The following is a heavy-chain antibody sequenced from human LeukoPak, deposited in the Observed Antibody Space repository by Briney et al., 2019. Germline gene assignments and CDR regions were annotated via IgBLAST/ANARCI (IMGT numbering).Heavy chain of an antibody. CDR1: GYSISSGYY. CDR2: IYHSGST. Sequence: SETLSLTCTVSGYSISSGYYWGWIRQPPGKGLEWIGSIYHSGSTYYNPSLKSRVTISVDTSKNQFSLKLSSVTAADTAVYYCARYDVWGTYRAFDYWGQGTLVTVSS. V-gene: IGHV4-38-2*02. J-gene: IGHJ4*02. D-gene: IGHD3-16*02. CDR3: ARYDVWGTYRAFDY.